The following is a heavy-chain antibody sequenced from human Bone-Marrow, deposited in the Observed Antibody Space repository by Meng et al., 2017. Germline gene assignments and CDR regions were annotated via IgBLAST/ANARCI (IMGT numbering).Heavy chain of an antibody. J-gene: IGHJ5*02. V-gene: IGHV3-30*04. CDR2: ISYDGSNK. D-gene: IGHD6-13*01. CDR3: ARDLIAAAESFGWFDP. CDR1: GFTFSSYA. Sequence: GKLVESGGGVVQPGRSLRLSCAASGFTFSSYAMHWVRQAPGKGLEWVAVISYDGSNKYYADSVKGRFTISRDNSKNTLYLQMNSLRAEDTAVYYCARDLIAAAESFGWFDPWGQGTLVTVSS.